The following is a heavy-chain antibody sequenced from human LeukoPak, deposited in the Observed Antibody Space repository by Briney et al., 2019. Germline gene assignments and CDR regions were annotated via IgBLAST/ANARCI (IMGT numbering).Heavy chain of an antibody. J-gene: IGHJ4*02. D-gene: IGHD3-9*01. Sequence: PSETLSLTCTVSGGSISSSRYYWGWIRQPPGKGLEWIGTMYYSGSNHYNPSLKSRVTISVDTSKNQFSLKLTSVTAADTAVYYCARQDTFYDVLPGYYMDYWGQGTLVTVSS. CDR2: MYYSGSN. CDR1: GGSISSSRYY. CDR3: ARQDTFYDVLPGYYMDY. V-gene: IGHV4-39*01.